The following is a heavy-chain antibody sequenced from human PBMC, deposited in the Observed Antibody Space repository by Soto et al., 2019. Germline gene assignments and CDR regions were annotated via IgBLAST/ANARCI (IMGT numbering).Heavy chain of an antibody. D-gene: IGHD6-19*01. CDR2: LSYDGSNK. Sequence: QVQLVESGGGVVQPGRSLRLSCAASGFTFSSYAMHWVRQAPGKGLEWVVVLSYDGSNKYYADSVKGRFTISRDNSKNTLYLQMNSLXAEXXAXYYXXRXXXXSXXGPLDYWGEGTLVTVSS. V-gene: IGHV3-30-3*01. J-gene: IGHJ4*02. CDR3: XRXXXXSXXGPLDY. CDR1: GFTFSSYA.